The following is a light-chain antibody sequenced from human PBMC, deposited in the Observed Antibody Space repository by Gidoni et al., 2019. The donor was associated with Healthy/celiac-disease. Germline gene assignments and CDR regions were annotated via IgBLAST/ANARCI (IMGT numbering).Light chain of an antibody. V-gene: IGKV1-6*01. CDR2: AAS. CDR1: QGIRND. CDR3: LQDYNYPLT. Sequence: AIQMTQSPSSLSASVGDRVTITCRASQGIRNDLGWYQQKPGKAPKLLIYAASSLQSGVPSRFSGRGSSTDFTLTISSLQPEDFATYYCLQDYNYPLTFGPGTKVDIK. J-gene: IGKJ3*01.